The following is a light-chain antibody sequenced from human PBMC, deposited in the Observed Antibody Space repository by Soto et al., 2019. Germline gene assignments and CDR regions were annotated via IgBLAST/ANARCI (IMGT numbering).Light chain of an antibody. CDR3: QHPTSLPID. J-gene: IGKJ5*01. CDR2: DAS. Sequence: ETGLAKTRAKVCLSREERRTRSCMASQIVSSYLAWYQQKPGQAPRLLIYDASNRATGIPARFIGSGSGTDFTLTISSRHPEDFATRYIQHPTSLPIDIAQGTRLEIK. CDR1: QIVSSY. V-gene: IGKV3-11*01.